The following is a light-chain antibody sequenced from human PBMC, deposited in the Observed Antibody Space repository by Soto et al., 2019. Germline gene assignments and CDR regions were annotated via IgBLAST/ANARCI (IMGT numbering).Light chain of an antibody. CDR2: DAS. CDR1: QSVSSY. CDR3: QQRSYWPLT. J-gene: IGKJ2*01. V-gene: IGKV3-11*01. Sequence: EIVLTQSPATLSLSPGERATLSCRASQSVSSYLAWYRQKPGQAPRLLIYDASNRATGIPARFSGSGSGTDFTLIISSLEPVDFAVYYCQQRSYWPLTFGQGTKLEIK.